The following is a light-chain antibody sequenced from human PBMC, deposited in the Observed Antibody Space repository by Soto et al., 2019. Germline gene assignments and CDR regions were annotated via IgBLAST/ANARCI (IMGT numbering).Light chain of an antibody. CDR1: SNDVRSYNL. V-gene: IGLV2-23*01. J-gene: IGLJ1*01. Sequence: QSALTQPASLSGSPGQSITISCTGTSNDVRSYNLVSWYQQHPGKAPKLMIYEDSKRPSGISHRFSGSKSGNTASLTISGLQAEDEADYYCSSYAGSSTFYVFGIGTKLTVL. CDR2: EDS. CDR3: SSYAGSSTFYV.